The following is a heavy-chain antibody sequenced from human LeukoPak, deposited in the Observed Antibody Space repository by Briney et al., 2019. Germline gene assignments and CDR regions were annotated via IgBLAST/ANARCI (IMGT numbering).Heavy chain of an antibody. V-gene: IGHV3-30*18. D-gene: IGHD4-17*01. CDR1: GFTFSSYG. Sequence: GRSLRLSCAASGFTFSSYGMHWVRQAPGKGLEWVAVISYDGSKKYYADSVKGRSTISRDDSKNTLYLQMNSLRAEDTAVYYCANTVNYYYYYYDMDVWGKGTTVTVSS. J-gene: IGHJ6*04. CDR3: ANTVNYYYYYYDMDV. CDR2: ISYDGSKK.